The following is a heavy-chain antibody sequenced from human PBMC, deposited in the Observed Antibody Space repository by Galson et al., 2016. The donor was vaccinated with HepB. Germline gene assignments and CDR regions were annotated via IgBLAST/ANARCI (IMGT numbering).Heavy chain of an antibody. D-gene: IGHD3-16*02. V-gene: IGHV3-15*01. CDR2: IKSRSDGETT. CDR1: GFSFTSTW. Sequence: SLRLSCAASGFSFTSTWMSWVRQAPGMGLEWIGRIKSRSDGETTEFAAPVRGRFSISRDDSKSTVYLQMNSLETDDTAVYYRTTHYGYAGGSYHLGYWGQGTLVIVS. CDR3: TTHYGYAGGSYHLGY. J-gene: IGHJ4*02.